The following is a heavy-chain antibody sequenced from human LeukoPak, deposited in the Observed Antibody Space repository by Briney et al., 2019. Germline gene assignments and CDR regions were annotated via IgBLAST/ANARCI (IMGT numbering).Heavy chain of an antibody. CDR2: IHYSGST. CDR3: ARDAFDSNYFDY. Sequence: PSQTLSLTCTVSGXSISSGGYYWSWIRQHPGKGQEWIGYIHYSGSTYYNPSLKSRVTISVDRSKNHFSLKLSSVTAADTAVYYCARDAFDSNYFDYWGQGALVTVSS. J-gene: IGHJ4*02. CDR1: GXSISSGGYY. D-gene: IGHD4-11*01. V-gene: IGHV4-31*03.